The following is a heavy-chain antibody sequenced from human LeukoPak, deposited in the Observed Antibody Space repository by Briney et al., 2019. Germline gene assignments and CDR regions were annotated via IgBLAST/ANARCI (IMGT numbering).Heavy chain of an antibody. CDR3: ARRPRIMVARCYYYYMDV. CDR2: IYYSGST. D-gene: IGHD2-21*01. CDR1: GGSVSSSSYY. V-gene: IGHV4-39*07. J-gene: IGHJ6*03. Sequence: SETLSLTCTVSGGSVSSSSYYWGWIRHPPGKGLAWIGSIYYSGSTYYNPSFKSQVSISIDTSKNQFSPKLSSVTAADTAVYYSARRPRIMVARCYYYYMDVGGKGPTVSVSS.